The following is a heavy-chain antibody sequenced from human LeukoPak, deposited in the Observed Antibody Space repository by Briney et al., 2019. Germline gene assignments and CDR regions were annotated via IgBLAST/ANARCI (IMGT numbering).Heavy chain of an antibody. V-gene: IGHV4-4*07. D-gene: IGHD1-1*01. J-gene: IGHJ4*02. Sequence: SETLSLTCTVSGGSISSYYWSWIRQPAGKGLEWIGHIYNSGSTNYNPSLKGRVTMSVATSKNQFSLHLSSVTAADTAVYYCARHDYNWKTFDYWGQGTLVTVSS. CDR1: GGSISSYY. CDR3: ARHDYNWKTFDY. CDR2: IYNSGST.